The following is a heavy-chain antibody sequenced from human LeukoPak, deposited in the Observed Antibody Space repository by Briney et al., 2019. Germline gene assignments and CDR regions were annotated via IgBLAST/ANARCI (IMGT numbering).Heavy chain of an antibody. V-gene: IGHV3-33*01. Sequence: PGGSLRLSCAASGFTFSSYGMHWVRQAPGKGLEWVAVIWYDGSNKYYADSVKGRFTISRDNSKNTLYLQMNGLRAEDTAVYYCARDSGYDSQDAFDIWGQGTLVTVSS. J-gene: IGHJ3*02. CDR1: GFTFSSYG. CDR2: IWYDGSNK. D-gene: IGHD5-12*01. CDR3: ARDSGYDSQDAFDI.